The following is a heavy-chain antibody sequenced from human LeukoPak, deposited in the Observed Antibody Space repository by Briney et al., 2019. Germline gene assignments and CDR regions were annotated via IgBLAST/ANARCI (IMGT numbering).Heavy chain of an antibody. D-gene: IGHD6-13*01. CDR1: GGSFSGYY. CDR2: IYYSGST. CDR3: ARASIASGRGDFDY. Sequence: PSETMSLTCAVYGGSFSGYYWSWIRQPPGKGLEWIGYIYYSGSTNYNPSLKSRVTISVDTSKNQFSLKLSSVTAADTAVYYCARASIASGRGDFDYWGQGTLVTVSS. V-gene: IGHV4-59*01. J-gene: IGHJ4*02.